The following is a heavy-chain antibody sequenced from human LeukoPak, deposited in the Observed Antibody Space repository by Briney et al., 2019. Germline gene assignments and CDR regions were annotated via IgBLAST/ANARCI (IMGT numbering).Heavy chain of an antibody. Sequence: PSQTLSLTCTVSGGSISSGNFYWSWIRQPPGKGLEWIGYIFYLESTYYNLSLKSRVTMSVDTSKNQFSLILRSVTAADTAVYYCARKYPDHWFDPWGQGTLVTVSS. V-gene: IGHV4-30-4*01. CDR3: ARKYPDHWFDP. CDR2: IFYLEST. J-gene: IGHJ5*02. CDR1: GGSISSGNFY. D-gene: IGHD6-6*01.